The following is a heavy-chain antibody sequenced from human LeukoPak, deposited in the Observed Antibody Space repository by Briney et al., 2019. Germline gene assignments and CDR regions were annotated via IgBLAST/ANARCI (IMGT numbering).Heavy chain of an antibody. V-gene: IGHV3-74*01. D-gene: IGHD6-13*01. CDR1: GFTFSSYW. Sequence: GGSLRLACAASGFTFSSYWRHWGRQAPGKGLLWVSRINSDGSSTRYADSVKGRFTIPRDNAKNTLYLQMNSLRAEDTAVYYCARRLAAAAAPYYFDYRGQGTLVTVSS. J-gene: IGHJ4*02. CDR2: INSDGSST. CDR3: ARRLAAAAAPYYFDY.